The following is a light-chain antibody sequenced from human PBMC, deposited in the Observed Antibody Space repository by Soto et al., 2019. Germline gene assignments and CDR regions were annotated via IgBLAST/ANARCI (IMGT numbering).Light chain of an antibody. CDR3: CSYASGSIYV. CDR1: SSDVGAFNY. V-gene: IGLV2-14*01. J-gene: IGLJ1*01. Sequence: QSALTQPASVSGSPGQSITISCTGTSSDVGAFNYVSWYLQYPGKAPKLMIYEVGNRPSGVSNRFSGSKSGNTASLTISGLQAEGEADYYCCSYASGSIYVFGTGTKVTVL. CDR2: EVG.